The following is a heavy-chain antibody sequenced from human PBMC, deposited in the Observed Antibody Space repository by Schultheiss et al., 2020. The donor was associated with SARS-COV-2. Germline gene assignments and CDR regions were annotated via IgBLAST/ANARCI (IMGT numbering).Heavy chain of an antibody. CDR3: TRHSAVAGTSDY. Sequence: GGSLRLSCEASGFTFSGSAMHWVRQASGKGLEWVGRIRSKANSYATAYAASVKGRFTISRDDSKNTAYLQMNSLKTEDTAVYYCTRHSAVAGTSDYWGQGTLVTVSS. D-gene: IGHD6-19*01. CDR1: GFTFSGSA. CDR2: IRSKANSYAT. V-gene: IGHV3-73*01. J-gene: IGHJ4*02.